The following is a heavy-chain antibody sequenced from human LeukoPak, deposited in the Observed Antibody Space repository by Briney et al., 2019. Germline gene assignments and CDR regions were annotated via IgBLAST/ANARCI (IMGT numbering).Heavy chain of an antibody. CDR2: IGTAGDT. D-gene: IGHD3-10*01. Sequence: GGSLRLSCATSGFTLSSYAMHWVRQATGKGLEWVSAIGTAGDTYYPGSVKGRFTISRENAKNSLSLQMNSLRAEDTAVYYCARAGLRFGELYYFDYWGQGTLVTVSS. V-gene: IGHV3-13*01. J-gene: IGHJ4*02. CDR3: ARAGLRFGELYYFDY. CDR1: GFTLSSYA.